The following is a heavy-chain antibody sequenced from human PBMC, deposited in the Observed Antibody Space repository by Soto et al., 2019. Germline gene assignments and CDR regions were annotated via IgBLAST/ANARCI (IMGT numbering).Heavy chain of an antibody. D-gene: IGHD2-15*01. V-gene: IGHV3-23*01. CDR2: VTAGGDNT. J-gene: IGHJ3*02. CDR1: GFTFSSYA. Sequence: EVQLLESGGGLVQPGGSLRLSCAASGFTFSSYAMTWVRQTPGQGLRWVSTVTAGGDNTYHADSVKGRFTISRDTSKNTLYLQMNSLRVADTAIYHCARLYSRAYDIWGQGTMVTVSS. CDR3: ARLYSRAYDI.